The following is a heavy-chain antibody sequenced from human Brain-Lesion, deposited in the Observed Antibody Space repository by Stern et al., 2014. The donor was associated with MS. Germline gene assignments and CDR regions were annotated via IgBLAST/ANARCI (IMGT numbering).Heavy chain of an antibody. Sequence: EVQLVESGAEVKKPGESLKISCKASGNIFTNYWIGWVRQMPGKGLEWMGTIYPGDSDTKYSPSFQGQVTISADKSISPAYLQWSSLKASDTAMYYCARGGQLLNYYFDYWGQGTLVTVSS. D-gene: IGHD2-2*01. CDR3: ARGGQLLNYYFDY. CDR1: GNIFTNYW. V-gene: IGHV5-51*03. CDR2: IYPGDSDT. J-gene: IGHJ4*02.